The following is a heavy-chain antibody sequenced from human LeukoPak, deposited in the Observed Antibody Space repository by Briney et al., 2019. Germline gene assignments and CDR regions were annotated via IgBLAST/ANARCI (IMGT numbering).Heavy chain of an antibody. CDR3: ARARLSTAMAKGYYFDY. Sequence: PSETLSLTCTVSGGSISSGSYYWSWIRQPAGKGLEWIGRIYTSGSTNYNPSLKSRVTISVDTSKNQFSLKLSSVTAADTAVYYCARARLSTAMAKGYYFDYWGQGTLVTVSS. J-gene: IGHJ4*02. V-gene: IGHV4-61*02. CDR2: IYTSGST. D-gene: IGHD5-18*01. CDR1: GGSISSGSYY.